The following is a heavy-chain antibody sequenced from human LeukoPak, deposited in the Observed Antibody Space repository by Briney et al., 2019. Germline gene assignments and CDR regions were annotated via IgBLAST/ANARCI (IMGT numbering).Heavy chain of an antibody. CDR1: GFTFSSYA. J-gene: IGHJ4*02. CDR2: ISGSGGST. D-gene: IGHD3-10*01. CDR3: AKLLHYYGSGSYLDY. Sequence: PGGSLRLSCAASGFTFSSYAMSWVRQAPGKGLEWVSAISGSGGSTYYADSVKGRFTISRDNSKNTLYLQMNSLRAGDTAVYYCAKLLHYYGSGSYLDYWGQGTLVTVSS. V-gene: IGHV3-23*01.